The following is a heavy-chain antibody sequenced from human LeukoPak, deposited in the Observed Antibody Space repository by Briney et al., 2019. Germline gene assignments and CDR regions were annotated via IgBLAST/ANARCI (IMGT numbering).Heavy chain of an antibody. J-gene: IGHJ4*02. Sequence: SETLSLTCTVSGGSISTDYWSWIRQPPGKGLEWIGYIHYSGSTNYNPSLRSRVTISVDTSKNQFSLRLSSVTAADTAVYYRARIYCSSTTCYFDYWGQGTLVTVSS. CDR2: IHYSGST. CDR3: ARIYCSSTTCYFDY. V-gene: IGHV4-59*01. D-gene: IGHD2-2*01. CDR1: GGSISTDY.